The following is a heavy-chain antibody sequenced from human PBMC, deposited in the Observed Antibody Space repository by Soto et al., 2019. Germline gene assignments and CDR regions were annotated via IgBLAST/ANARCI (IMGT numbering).Heavy chain of an antibody. CDR2: INYRGST. V-gene: IGHV4-31*03. CDR3: ARDAPGVAPY. J-gene: IGHJ4*02. D-gene: IGHD2-15*01. CDR1: GGSINSGDSY. Sequence: QVLLQESGPGLVRPSQTLSLTCTVSGGSINSGDSYWNWIRQHPEKGLEWIGYINYRGSTFYNPSLKSRIIISVDTSKNQFSLKLSSVTAADTAVYYCARDAPGVAPYWGQGTLVTVSS.